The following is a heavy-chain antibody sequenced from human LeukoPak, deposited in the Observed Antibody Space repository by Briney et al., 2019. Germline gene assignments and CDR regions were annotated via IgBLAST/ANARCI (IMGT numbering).Heavy chain of an antibody. CDR2: IYYSGNT. V-gene: IGHV4-39*07. Sequence: SETLSLTCTVSGGSISSNNYYWGWIRQPPGKGLEWIGSIYYSGNTYNNASLKSRVTISVDTSKNQFSLKLSSVTAADTAVYYCARGLGIVVVVAATPLWWFDPWGQGTLVTVSS. CDR1: GGSISSNNYY. CDR3: ARGLGIVVVVAATPLWWFDP. J-gene: IGHJ5*02. D-gene: IGHD2-15*01.